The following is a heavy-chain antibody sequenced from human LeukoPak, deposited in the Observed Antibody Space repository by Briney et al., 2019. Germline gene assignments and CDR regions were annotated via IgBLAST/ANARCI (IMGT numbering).Heavy chain of an antibody. J-gene: IGHJ4*02. CDR1: GFTFDDYA. D-gene: IGHD3-22*01. Sequence: GGSLRLSCAASGFTFDDYAMHWVRQAPGKGLEWVSGISWNSGSIGYADSVKGRFTISRDNAKNSLYLQMNSLRAEDTAVYYCARHDSSGYSVGFDYWGQGTLVTVSS. CDR3: ARHDSSGYSVGFDY. V-gene: IGHV3-9*01. CDR2: ISWNSGSI.